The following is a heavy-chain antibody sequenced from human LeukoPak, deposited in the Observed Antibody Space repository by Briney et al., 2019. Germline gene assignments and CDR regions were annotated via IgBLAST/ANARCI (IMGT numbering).Heavy chain of an antibody. CDR1: GGSISGYY. V-gene: IGHV4-34*01. Sequence: SETLSLTCTVSGGSISGYYWSWIRQPPGKGLEWIGEINHSGSTNYNPSLKSRVTISVDTSKNQFSLKLSSVTAADTAVYYCAREWGYSVRRSFDYWGQGTLVTVSS. CDR3: AREWGYSVRRSFDY. D-gene: IGHD5-18*01. J-gene: IGHJ4*02. CDR2: INHSGST.